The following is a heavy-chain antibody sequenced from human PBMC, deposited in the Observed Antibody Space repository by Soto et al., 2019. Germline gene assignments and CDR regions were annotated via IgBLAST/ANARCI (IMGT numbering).Heavy chain of an antibody. CDR3: ARGVYGDYSSRGNWFDP. Sequence: PSETLSLTCTVSGGSISSGGYYWSWIRQHPGKGLEWIGYIYYSGSTYYNPSLKSRVTISVDTSKNQFSLKLSSVTAADTAVYYCARGVYGDYSSRGNWFDPWGQGTLVTVS. V-gene: IGHV4-31*03. CDR1: GGSISSGGYY. J-gene: IGHJ5*02. D-gene: IGHD4-17*01. CDR2: IYYSGST.